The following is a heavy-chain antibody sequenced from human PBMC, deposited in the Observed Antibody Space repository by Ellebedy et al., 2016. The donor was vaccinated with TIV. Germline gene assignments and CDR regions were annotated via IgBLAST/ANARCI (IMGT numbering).Heavy chain of an antibody. CDR1: GFTFSSYG. CDR3: AKFSQPINFDWLLNYGMDV. D-gene: IGHD3-9*01. Sequence: GESLKISCAASGFTFSSYGMHWVRQAPGKGLEWVAVIWYDGSNKYYADSVKGRFTISRDNSKNTLYLQMNSLRAEDTAVYYCAKFSQPINFDWLLNYGMDVWGQGTTVTVSS. CDR2: IWYDGSNK. J-gene: IGHJ6*02. V-gene: IGHV3-33*06.